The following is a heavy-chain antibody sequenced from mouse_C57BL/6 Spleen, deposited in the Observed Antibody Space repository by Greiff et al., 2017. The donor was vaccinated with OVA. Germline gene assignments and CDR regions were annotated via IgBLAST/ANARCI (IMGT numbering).Heavy chain of an antibody. CDR3: ARKDYYGSSYGWFAH. V-gene: IGHV5-17*01. D-gene: IGHD1-1*01. CDR1: GFTFSDYG. CDR2: ISSGSSTI. J-gene: IGHJ3*01. Sequence: EVMLVESGGGLVKPGGSLKLSCAASGFTFSDYGMHWVRQAPEKGLEWVAYISSGSSTIYYADTVKGRFTISRDNAKNTLFLQMTSLRSEDTAMYYCARKDYYGSSYGWFAHWGQGTLVTVSA.